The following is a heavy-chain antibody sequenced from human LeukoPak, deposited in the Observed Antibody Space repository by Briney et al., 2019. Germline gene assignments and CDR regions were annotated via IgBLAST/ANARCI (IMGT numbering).Heavy chain of an antibody. CDR1: GGSISSHY. CDR3: AREVLGGSYFNWFDP. J-gene: IGHJ5*02. D-gene: IGHD1-26*01. Sequence: SSETLSLTCTVSGGSISSHYWSWIRQPPGKGLEWIGYIYYSGSTNYNPSLKSRVTISVDTSKNQFSLKLSSVTAADTAVYYCAREVLGGSYFNWFDPWGQGTLVTVSS. CDR2: IYYSGST. V-gene: IGHV4-59*11.